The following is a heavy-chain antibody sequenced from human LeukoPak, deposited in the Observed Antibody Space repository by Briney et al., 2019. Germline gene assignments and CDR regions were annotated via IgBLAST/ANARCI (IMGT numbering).Heavy chain of an antibody. V-gene: IGHV4-61*01. CDR1: GYSISSGYY. D-gene: IGHD2-15*01. Sequence: SETLSLTCTVSGYSISSGYYWGWIRQPPGKGLEWIGYIYYSGSTNYNPSLKSRVTISVDTSKNQFSLKLSSVTAADTAVYYCASSSVVVAATPFWFDPWGQGTLVTVSS. J-gene: IGHJ5*02. CDR2: IYYSGST. CDR3: ASSSVVVAATPFWFDP.